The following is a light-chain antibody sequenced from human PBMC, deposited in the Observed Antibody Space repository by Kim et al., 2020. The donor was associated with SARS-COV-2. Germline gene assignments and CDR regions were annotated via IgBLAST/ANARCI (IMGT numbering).Light chain of an antibody. V-gene: IGLV3-9*01. CDR2: RDS. J-gene: IGLJ2*01. CDR1: NIGSKN. CDR3: QVWDSSTVV. Sequence: SYELTQPLSVSVALGQTARITCGGNNIGSKNVHWYQQKPGQAPVLVIYRDSNRPSGIPERFPGSNSGNTATLTISRAQAGDEADYYWQVWDSSTVVFGGG.